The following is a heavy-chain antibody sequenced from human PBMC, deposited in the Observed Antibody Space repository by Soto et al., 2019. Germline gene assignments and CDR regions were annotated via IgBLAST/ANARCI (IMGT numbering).Heavy chain of an antibody. CDR3: ARILGGSGRSAFDI. D-gene: IGHD3-16*01. J-gene: IGHJ3*02. V-gene: IGHV4-59*01. CDR1: GGTISSYY. Sequence: PSETLSLTCTVSGGTISSYYWSWIRKPPGKGLEWIGYIYYSGSTNYNPSLKSRVTISVDTSKNQFSLKLSSVTAADTAMYYCARILGGSGRSAFDIWGQGTMVTVSS. CDR2: IYYSGST.